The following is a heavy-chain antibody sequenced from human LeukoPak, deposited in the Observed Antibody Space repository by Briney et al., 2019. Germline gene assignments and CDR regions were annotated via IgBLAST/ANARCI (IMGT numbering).Heavy chain of an antibody. Sequence: PSETLSLTCTVSGGSISSYYWTWIRQPPGKGLEWIGYISYSGSTKYNPSLKSRVTISVDTSKNQFSLRVTSLTAADTAVCYCARALTGTTSIFHHWGQGTLVTVSS. CDR3: ARALTGTTSIFHH. J-gene: IGHJ1*01. D-gene: IGHD1-7*01. CDR1: GGSISSYY. V-gene: IGHV4-59*01. CDR2: ISYSGST.